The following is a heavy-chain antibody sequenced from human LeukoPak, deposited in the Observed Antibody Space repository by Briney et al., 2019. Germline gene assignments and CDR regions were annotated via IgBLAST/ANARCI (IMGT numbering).Heavy chain of an antibody. V-gene: IGHV3-21*01. CDR3: ARDPRIEVVVPAAHNWFDP. Sequence: GGSLSLSCAASGLTFSSYSMNWVRQAPGKGLEWVSSISSSSSYIYYADSVKGRFTISRDNAKNSLYLQMNSLRAEDTAVYYCARDPRIEVVVPAAHNWFDPWGQGTLVTVSS. J-gene: IGHJ5*02. D-gene: IGHD2-2*01. CDR1: GLTFSSYS. CDR2: ISSSSSYI.